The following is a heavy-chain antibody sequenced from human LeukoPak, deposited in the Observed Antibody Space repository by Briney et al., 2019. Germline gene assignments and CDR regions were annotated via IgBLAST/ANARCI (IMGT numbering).Heavy chain of an antibody. Sequence: GASVKVSCKASGYTFTGYYMHWVRQAPGQGLEWMGWINPNSGGTNYAQKFQGGVTMTRDTSISTAYMELSRLRSDDTAVYYCARDVLYYYDSSGYPVWGQGTLVTVSS. D-gene: IGHD3-22*01. V-gene: IGHV1-2*02. J-gene: IGHJ4*02. CDR2: INPNSGGT. CDR3: ARDVLYYYDSSGYPV. CDR1: GYTFTGYY.